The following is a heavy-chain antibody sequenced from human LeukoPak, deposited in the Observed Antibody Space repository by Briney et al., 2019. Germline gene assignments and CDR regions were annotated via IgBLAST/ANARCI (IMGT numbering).Heavy chain of an antibody. CDR2: IIPILGIA. CDR3: ARGTPGYSSSYNFDY. CDR1: GGTFSSYA. Sequence: ASVKVSCKASGGTFSSYAISWVRQAPGQGLEWMGRIIPILGIANYAQKFQGRVTITADKSTSTAYMELSSLRSEDTAVYYCARGTPGYSSSYNFDYWGQGTLVTVSS. D-gene: IGHD6-13*01. V-gene: IGHV1-69*04. J-gene: IGHJ4*02.